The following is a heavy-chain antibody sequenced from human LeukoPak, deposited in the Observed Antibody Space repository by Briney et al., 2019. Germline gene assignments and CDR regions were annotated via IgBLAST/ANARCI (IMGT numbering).Heavy chain of an antibody. J-gene: IGHJ5*02. CDR3: ARERSSGYYIGRFDP. V-gene: IGHV4-34*01. Sequence: SETLSLTCAVYGGSFSGYYWSWIRQPPGKGLEWIGEINHSGSTNYNPSLKSRVTISVDTSKNQFSLKLSSVTAADTAVYYCARERSSGYYIGRFDPWGQGTLVTVSS. CDR2: INHSGST. D-gene: IGHD3-22*01. CDR1: GGSFSGYY.